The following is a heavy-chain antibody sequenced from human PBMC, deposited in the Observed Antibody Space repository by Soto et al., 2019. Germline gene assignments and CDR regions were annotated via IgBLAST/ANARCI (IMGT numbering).Heavy chain of an antibody. CDR3: AKVMNPLGSYLDYYYYGMDV. J-gene: IGHJ6*02. D-gene: IGHD1-26*01. Sequence: EVQLLESGGGLVQPGGSLRLSCAASGFTFSSYAMSWVRQAPGKGLEWVSAISGSGGSTYYADSVKGPFTISRDNSKNTLYLQMNSLRAEDTAVYYCAKVMNPLGSYLDYYYYGMDVWGQGTTVTVSS. CDR2: ISGSGGST. V-gene: IGHV3-23*01. CDR1: GFTFSSYA.